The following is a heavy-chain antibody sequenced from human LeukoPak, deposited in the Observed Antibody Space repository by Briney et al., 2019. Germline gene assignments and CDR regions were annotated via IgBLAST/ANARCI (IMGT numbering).Heavy chain of an antibody. CDR3: VKERFYETGGHFPFDY. CDR1: GFSFSGYA. J-gene: IGHJ4*02. CDR2: ISYDGSNK. V-gene: IGHV3-30*04. D-gene: IGHD2-8*02. Sequence: PGRSLRLPCAASGFSFSGYAIHWVRQAPGKGLEWVAVISYDGSNKYYADSVKGRFTISRDNSKNTLYLQMNSLRAEDTAVYYCVKERFYETGGHFPFDYWGQGALVTVSS.